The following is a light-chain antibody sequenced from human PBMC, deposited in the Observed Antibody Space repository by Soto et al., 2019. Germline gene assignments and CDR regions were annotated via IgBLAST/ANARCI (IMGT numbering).Light chain of an antibody. J-gene: IGKJ5*01. CDR1: QSVSSSY. V-gene: IGKV3-20*01. CDR3: QQYGSSIT. Sequence: IVFTQSPGTLSLSPGERATLSCRASQSVSSSYLAWYQQKPGQAPRLLIYGASSRATGIPDRFSGSGSGTDFTLTISRLEPEDFAVYYCQQYGSSITCGQGTRLEIK. CDR2: GAS.